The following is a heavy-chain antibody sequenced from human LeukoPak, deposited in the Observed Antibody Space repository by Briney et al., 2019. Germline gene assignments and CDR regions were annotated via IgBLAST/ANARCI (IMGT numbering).Heavy chain of an antibody. V-gene: IGHV1-46*01. D-gene: IGHD1-1*01. CDR3: ARDRGQHAFDI. CDR2: INPSGGST. J-gene: IGHJ3*02. Sequence: ASVKVSCKASGYTFTSYYIYWMRQAHGHGLDWMGIINPSGGSTSYAQKFQGRVTMTRDMPTTTVYMELSSLRSEDTAVYYCARDRGQHAFDIWGQGTMVTVSS. CDR1: GYTFTSYY.